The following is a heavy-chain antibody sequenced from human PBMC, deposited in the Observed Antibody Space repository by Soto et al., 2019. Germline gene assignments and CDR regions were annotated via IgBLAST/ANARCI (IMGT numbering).Heavy chain of an antibody. V-gene: IGHV3-48*01. Sequence: GGSLRLSCAASGFTFSSYSMNWVRQAPGKGLEWVSYISSSSSTIYYADSVKGRFTISRDNAKNSLYLQMNSLRAEDTVVYYCARDGGYSYGPFDYWGQGPLVTVS. J-gene: IGHJ4*02. D-gene: IGHD5-18*01. CDR2: ISSSSSTI. CDR1: GFTFSSYS. CDR3: ARDGGYSYGPFDY.